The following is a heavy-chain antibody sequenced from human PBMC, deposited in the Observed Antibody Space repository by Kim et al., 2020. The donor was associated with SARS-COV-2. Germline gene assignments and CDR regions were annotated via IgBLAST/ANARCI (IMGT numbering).Heavy chain of an antibody. J-gene: IGHJ4*02. CDR3: ATNRAGIRGYVPPDY. D-gene: IGHD3-10*01. Sequence: QKFQGRVTMTEDTSTDTAYMELSSLRSEDTAVYYCATNRAGIRGYVPPDYWGQGTLVTVSS. V-gene: IGHV1-24*01.